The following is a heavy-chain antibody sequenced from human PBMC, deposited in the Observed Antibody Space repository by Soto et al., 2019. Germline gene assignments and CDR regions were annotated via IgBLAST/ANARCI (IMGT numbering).Heavy chain of an antibody. CDR1: GFTFDSYV. Sequence: EVHLLESGGGLVQPGGSLRVSCEASGFTFDSYVMTWVRQAPGKGLEWVSAISGNSGFSWYADSVKGRFTLSRDNFKNTLYLEMNNLRAEDTAVYFCARVDDWNNARSFDRWGQGTLVTVSS. D-gene: IGHD1-1*01. J-gene: IGHJ5*02. CDR3: ARVDDWNNARSFDR. V-gene: IGHV3-23*01. CDR2: ISGNSGFS.